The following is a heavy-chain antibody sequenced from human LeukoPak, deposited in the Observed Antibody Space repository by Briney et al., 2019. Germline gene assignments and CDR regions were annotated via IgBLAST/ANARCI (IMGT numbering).Heavy chain of an antibody. CDR2: INPNSGGT. Sequence: GASVKVSCKASGYTFTSYYMHWVRQAPGQGLEWMGWINPNSGGTNYAQKFQGRVTMTRDTSISTAYMELSRLRSDDTAVYYCARQYNWNPMIWFDPWGQGTLVTVSS. V-gene: IGHV1-2*02. D-gene: IGHD1-20*01. CDR3: ARQYNWNPMIWFDP. CDR1: GYTFTSYY. J-gene: IGHJ5*02.